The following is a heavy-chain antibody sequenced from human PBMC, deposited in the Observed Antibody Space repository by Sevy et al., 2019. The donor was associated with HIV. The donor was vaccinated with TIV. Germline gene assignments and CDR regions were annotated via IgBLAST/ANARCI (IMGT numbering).Heavy chain of an antibody. V-gene: IGHV1-24*01. Sequence: ASVKVSCKISGYTLTEFSMHWVRQVPGKGLEWMGSFDPEDAKTIYAQKFQGRVTMTEDTSTDTANMELRSLRSEDTAMYYCAITREYYSDSSGYFDYWGQGTLVTVSS. J-gene: IGHJ4*02. CDR1: GYTLTEFS. CDR2: FDPEDAKT. D-gene: IGHD3-22*01. CDR3: AITREYYSDSSGYFDY.